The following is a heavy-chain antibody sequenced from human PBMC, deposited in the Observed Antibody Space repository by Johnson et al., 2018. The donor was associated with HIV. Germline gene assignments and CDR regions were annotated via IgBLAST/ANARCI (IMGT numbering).Heavy chain of an antibody. CDR1: GFTFSSYA. CDR3: ASDNIVLMVGGAFDI. V-gene: IGHV3-30-3*01. D-gene: IGHD2-8*01. J-gene: IGHJ3*02. Sequence: QMQLVESGGGVVQPGRSLRLSCAASGFTFSSYAMHWVRQAPGKGLEWVAVISYDGSNKYYADSVKGRFTISRDNSKNTLYLQMNSLRAEDTAVYYCASDNIVLMVGGAFDIWGQGTMVTVSS. CDR2: ISYDGSNK.